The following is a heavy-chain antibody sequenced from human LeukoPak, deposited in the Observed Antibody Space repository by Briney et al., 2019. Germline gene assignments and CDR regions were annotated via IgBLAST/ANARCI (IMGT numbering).Heavy chain of an antibody. V-gene: IGHV3-11*01. Sequence: GGSLRLSCAASGFTFSDYYMSWIRQAPGKGLEWVSYISSSGSTIYYADSVKGRFTISRDNAKNSLYLQMNSLTADDTAVYYCARQARGVDFDYWGRGTLVTVSS. CDR2: ISSSGSTI. CDR3: ARQARGVDFDY. CDR1: GFTFSDYY. D-gene: IGHD3-10*01. J-gene: IGHJ4*02.